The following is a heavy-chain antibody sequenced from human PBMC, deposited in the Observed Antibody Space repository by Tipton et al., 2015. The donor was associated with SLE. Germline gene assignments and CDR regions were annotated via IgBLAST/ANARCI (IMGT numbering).Heavy chain of an antibody. CDR1: GFTFSSYA. V-gene: IGHV3-30-3*01. CDR3: ARKSSGWYGGWYFDL. J-gene: IGHJ2*01. Sequence: SLRLSCAASGFTFSSYAMHWVRQAPGKGLEWVAVISYDGSNKYYADSVKGRFTISRDNSKNSLYLQMNSLRAEDTAVYYCARKSSGWYGGWYFDLWGRGTLVTVSS. D-gene: IGHD6-19*01. CDR2: ISYDGSNK.